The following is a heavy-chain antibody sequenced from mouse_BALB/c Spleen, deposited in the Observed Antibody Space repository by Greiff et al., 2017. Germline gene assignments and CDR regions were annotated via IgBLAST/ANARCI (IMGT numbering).Heavy chain of an antibody. Sequence: EVQLVESGGGLVQPGGSRKLSCAASGFTFSSFGMHWVRQAPEKGLEWVAYISSGSSTIYYADTVKGRFTISRDNPKNTLFLQMTSLRSEDTAMYYCARGDGYFDDWGQGTTLTVSS. CDR2: ISSGSSTI. D-gene: IGHD2-3*01. CDR3: ARGDGYFDD. CDR1: GFTFSSFG. J-gene: IGHJ2*01. V-gene: IGHV5-17*02.